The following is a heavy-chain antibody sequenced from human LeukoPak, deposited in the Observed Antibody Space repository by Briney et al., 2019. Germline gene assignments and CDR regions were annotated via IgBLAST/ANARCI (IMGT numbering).Heavy chain of an antibody. CDR2: INNSGST. J-gene: IGHJ5*02. D-gene: IGHD6-25*01. CDR3: AREGGDPRWLDP. Sequence: SETLSLTCTVSGGSISTFYWTWIRQPAGKALEWIGRINNSGSTNYNPSLRSRVSMSVDRSKNQFSVTLSSVTAADTAVYFCAREGGDPRWLDPWGQGTLVTISS. CDR1: GGSISTFY. V-gene: IGHV4-4*07.